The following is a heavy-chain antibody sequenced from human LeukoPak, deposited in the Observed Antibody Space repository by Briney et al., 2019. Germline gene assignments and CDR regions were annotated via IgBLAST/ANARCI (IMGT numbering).Heavy chain of an antibody. V-gene: IGHV3-21*01. D-gene: IGHD3-10*01. J-gene: IGHJ3*02. CDR3: ARTSKYGSGTYDAFDI. CDR1: GFTFSSYS. Sequence: GGSLRLSCAASGFTFSSYSMNWVRQAPGKGLEWVSSISSSSSYIYYADSVKGRFIISRDNAKNSLYLQMNSLRAEDTAVYYCARTSKYGSGTYDAFDIWGQGTMVTVSS. CDR2: ISSSSSYI.